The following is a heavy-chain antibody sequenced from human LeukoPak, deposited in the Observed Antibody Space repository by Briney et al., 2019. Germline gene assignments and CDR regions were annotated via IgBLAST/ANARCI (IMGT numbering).Heavy chain of an antibody. Sequence: SETLSLTCSVSGGSISTYYWTWIRQPPGKGLEWIGYMYYSGSTNYNPSLKSRVTISLDTSKNQFSLKLSSVTAADTAVYYCARAILSGYPDSWGQGTLVIVFS. CDR1: GGSISTYY. CDR2: MYYSGST. V-gene: IGHV4-59*01. J-gene: IGHJ4*02. CDR3: ARAILSGYPDS. D-gene: IGHD3-3*01.